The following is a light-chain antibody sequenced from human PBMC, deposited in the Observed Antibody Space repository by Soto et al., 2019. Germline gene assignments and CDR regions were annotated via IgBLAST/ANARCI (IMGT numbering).Light chain of an antibody. Sequence: QSALTQPRSVSGSPGQSVTITCTGTSSDVGGYDYVSWCQQHPGKPPKLIIYDVTKRPSGVPDRFSGSKSGITASLTISGLQAEDEADYYCSSYAGSYTWVFGGGTKVTVL. V-gene: IGLV2-11*01. CDR3: SSYAGSYTWV. J-gene: IGLJ2*01. CDR2: DVT. CDR1: SSDVGGYDY.